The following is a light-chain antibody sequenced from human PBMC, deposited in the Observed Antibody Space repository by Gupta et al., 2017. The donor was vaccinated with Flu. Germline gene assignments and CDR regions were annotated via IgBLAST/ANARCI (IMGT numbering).Light chain of an antibody. CDR2: DNN. CDR3: QVWDSSSEKDV. Sequence: SSVLTQPPPLSVSPGQTARITCGGNNSGRKSVHWYQKKPGQAPVLVVYDNNDRPSGIPERFAGCNAGNTAKLNIRRVEAGDEADYSGQVWDSSSEKDVFGTGTKVPVL. CDR1: NSGRKS. J-gene: IGLJ1*01. V-gene: IGLV3-21*02.